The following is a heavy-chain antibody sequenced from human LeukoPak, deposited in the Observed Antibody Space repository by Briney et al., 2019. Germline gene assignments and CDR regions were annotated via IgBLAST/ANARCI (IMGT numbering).Heavy chain of an antibody. CDR3: AERGVGPTTDAFDI. D-gene: IGHD1-26*01. CDR1: GGSVSSSNFY. V-gene: IGHV4-39*07. J-gene: IGHJ3*02. CDR2: FYFSGSS. Sequence: SETLSLTCSVSGGSVSSSNFYWGWVRQAPGKGLEWIGSFYFSGSSFHNPSLKSRVLMSGDKSKNHLSLKLRSVTAADTAVYYCAERGVGPTTDAFDIWGRGTMVTVSS.